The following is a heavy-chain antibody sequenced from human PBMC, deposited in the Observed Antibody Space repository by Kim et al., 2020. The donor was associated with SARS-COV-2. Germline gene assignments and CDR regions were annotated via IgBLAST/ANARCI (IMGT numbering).Heavy chain of an antibody. V-gene: IGHV1-3*01. CDR2: INAGNGNT. D-gene: IGHD2-15*01. Sequence: ASVKVSCKASGYTFTSYAMHWVRQAPGQRLEWMGWINAGNGNTKYSQKFQGRVTITRDTSASTAYMELSSLRSEDTAVYYCARADCSGGSCYSRLLFDYWGQGTLVTVSS. CDR3: ARADCSGGSCYSRLLFDY. J-gene: IGHJ4*02. CDR1: GYTFTSYA.